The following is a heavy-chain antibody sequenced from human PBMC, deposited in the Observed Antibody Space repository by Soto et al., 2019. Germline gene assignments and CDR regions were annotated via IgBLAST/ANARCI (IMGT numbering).Heavy chain of an antibody. V-gene: IGHV3-15*01. Sequence: GGSLRLSCAASGSTFSNAWMSWVRQAPGKGLEWVGRIKSKTDGGTTDYAAPVKGRFTISRDDSKNTLYLQMNSLKTEDTAVYYCTTDLWSGYLWGAFDIWGQGTMVTVSS. CDR2: IKSKTDGGTT. J-gene: IGHJ3*02. CDR1: GSTFSNAW. D-gene: IGHD3-3*01. CDR3: TTDLWSGYLWGAFDI.